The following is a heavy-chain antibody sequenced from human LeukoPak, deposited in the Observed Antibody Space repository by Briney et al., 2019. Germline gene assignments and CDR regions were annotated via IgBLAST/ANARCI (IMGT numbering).Heavy chain of an antibody. D-gene: IGHD3-10*01. CDR1: GYSFTSYY. CDR3: ARDPYGSGSYYLDY. J-gene: IGHJ4*02. CDR2: INPSGGST. Sequence: ASVKVSCKASGYSFTSYYLHWVRQAPGQGLEWMGIINPSGGSTSYAQKCQGRVTLTRDTSTSTVYMELSSLRSEDTAVYYCARDPYGSGSYYLDYWGQGTLVTVSS. V-gene: IGHV1-46*01.